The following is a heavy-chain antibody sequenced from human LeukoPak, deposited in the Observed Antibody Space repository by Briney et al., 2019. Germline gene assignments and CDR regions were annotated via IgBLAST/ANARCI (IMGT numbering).Heavy chain of an antibody. Sequence: SVKVSCKASGGTFSSYAISWVRQAPGQGLEWMGGIIPIFGTANYAQKFQGRVTITTDESTSTAYMELSSLRSEDTAVYYCARGIAAAGTGDAFDIWGQGTMVTVSS. J-gene: IGHJ3*02. V-gene: IGHV1-69*05. CDR3: ARGIAAAGTGDAFDI. D-gene: IGHD6-13*01. CDR2: IIPIFGTA. CDR1: GGTFSSYA.